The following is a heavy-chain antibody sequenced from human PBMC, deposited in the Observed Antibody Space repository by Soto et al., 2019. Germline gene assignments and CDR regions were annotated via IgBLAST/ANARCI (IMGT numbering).Heavy chain of an antibody. CDR1: GGSISSGDYY. CDR2: IYYSGST. V-gene: IGHV4-30-4*02. Sequence: PSETLCLTCTVSGGSISSGDYYWSWIRQPPGKGLEWIGYIYYSGSTYYNTSLTSRVTISVDMSKNRLSLTLTSVTAADTAVYYCARSFYPWGQGTLVTVSS. CDR3: ARSFYP. J-gene: IGHJ5*02.